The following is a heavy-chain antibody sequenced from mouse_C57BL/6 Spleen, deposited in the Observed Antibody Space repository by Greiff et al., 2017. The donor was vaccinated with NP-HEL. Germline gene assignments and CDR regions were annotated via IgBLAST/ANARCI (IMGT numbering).Heavy chain of an antibody. V-gene: IGHV1-39*01. D-gene: IGHD1-1*01. CDR1: GYSFTDYN. J-gene: IGHJ4*01. CDR3: ARDYYGSSFLYYAMDY. CDR2: INPNYGTT. Sequence: VQLKQSGPELVKPGASVKISCKASGYSFTDYNMNWVKQSNGKSLEWIGVINPNYGTTSYNQKFKGKATLPVDQSSSTAYMQLNSLASEDSAVYYCARDYYGSSFLYYAMDYWGQGTSVTVSS.